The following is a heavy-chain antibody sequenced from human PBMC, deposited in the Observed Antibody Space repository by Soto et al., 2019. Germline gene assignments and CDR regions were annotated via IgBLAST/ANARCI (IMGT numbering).Heavy chain of an antibody. CDR1: GGSISSSSYY. J-gene: IGHJ5*02. V-gene: IGHV4-39*01. D-gene: IGHD3-10*01. CDR3: ARRAPLCGSGSSRFDP. CDR2: ISYSGST. Sequence: PSETLSLTCNVSGGSISSSSYYWGWIRQPPGKGLEWIGTISYSGSTSYNPSLKSRVTISVDTSKNQFSLKLRSVTAADTAVYYCARRAPLCGSGSSRFDPWGQGTLVTVSS.